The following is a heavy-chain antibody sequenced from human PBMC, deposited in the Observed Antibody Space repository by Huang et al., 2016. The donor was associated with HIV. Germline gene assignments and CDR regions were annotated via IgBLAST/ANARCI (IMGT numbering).Heavy chain of an antibody. CDR2: ISCTSSNI. Sequence: EVQLVESGGALVQPGGSLKLSCVVSGFDLSKYSMNWVRQAPGKGLEWVSYISCTSSNIYYADSVKGRFTIARDNAKNSVFLQMRSLRAEDTALYYCARTEMEYYYGSSGYYPDYWGQGTQVTVSS. CDR1: GFDLSKYS. J-gene: IGHJ4*02. D-gene: IGHD3-22*01. CDR3: ARTEMEYYYGSSGYYPDY. V-gene: IGHV3-48*01.